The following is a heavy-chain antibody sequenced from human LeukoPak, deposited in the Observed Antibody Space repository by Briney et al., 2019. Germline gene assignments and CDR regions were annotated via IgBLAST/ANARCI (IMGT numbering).Heavy chain of an antibody. D-gene: IGHD3/OR15-3a*01. CDR3: ARTDTGGWTYYYYYMDV. Sequence: ASVKVSCKASGYTFTSYDINWVRQATGQGLEWMGWMNPNSGNTGYAQKFQGRVTMTRNTSISTAYMEPSSLRSEDTAVYYCARTDTGGWTYYYYYMDVWGKGTTVTVSS. V-gene: IGHV1-8*01. CDR2: MNPNSGNT. CDR1: GYTFTSYD. J-gene: IGHJ6*03.